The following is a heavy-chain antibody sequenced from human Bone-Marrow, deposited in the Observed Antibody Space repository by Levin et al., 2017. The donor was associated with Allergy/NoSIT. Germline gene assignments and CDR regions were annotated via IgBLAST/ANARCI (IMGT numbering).Heavy chain of an antibody. V-gene: IGHV1-2*06. CDR3: AKGDLRYYTSGSPPDY. CDR2: IHPNSGGA. D-gene: IGHD3-10*01. Sequence: GASVKVSCKASGYTFTDYYIHWVRQAPGQGLEWMGRIHPNSGGANFAQRFHGRVTITRDTSISTAYMELSSLRSDDTAVYYCAKGDLRYYTSGSPPDYWGQGTLVTVSS. CDR1: GYTFTDYY. J-gene: IGHJ4*02.